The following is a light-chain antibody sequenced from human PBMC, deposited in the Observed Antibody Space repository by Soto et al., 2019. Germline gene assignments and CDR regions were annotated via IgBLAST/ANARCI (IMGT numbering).Light chain of an antibody. Sequence: EIVLTRSPGTLSLSPGERATLSCRASQSVSNNYLAWYQQKPGQAPRLLIYGASNRATGIPDRFSGSGSGTDFTLTISSLEPEDFSVYYCQQRYNWPITFAQGTRLEIK. CDR3: QQRYNWPIT. CDR1: QSVSNNY. V-gene: IGKV3D-20*02. CDR2: GAS. J-gene: IGKJ5*01.